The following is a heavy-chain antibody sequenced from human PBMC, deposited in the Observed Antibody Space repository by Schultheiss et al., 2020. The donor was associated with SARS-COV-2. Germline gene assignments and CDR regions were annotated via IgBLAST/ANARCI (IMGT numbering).Heavy chain of an antibody. CDR2: IYHSGST. J-gene: IGHJ4*02. CDR1: GGSINSDNW. V-gene: IGHV4-4*02. CDR3: ARGGRGVRVGTTGDY. D-gene: IGHD1-26*01. Sequence: SETLSLTCTVSGGSINSDNWWSWVRQPPGKGLEWIGEIYHSGSTNYNPSLKSRVTISVDKSKNQFSLKLSSVTAADTAVYYCARGGRGVRVGTTGDYWGQGTLVTVSS.